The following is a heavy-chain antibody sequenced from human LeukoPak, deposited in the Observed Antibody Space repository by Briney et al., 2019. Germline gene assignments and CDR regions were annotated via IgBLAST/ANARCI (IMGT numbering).Heavy chain of an antibody. Sequence: ASVKVSCKASGYTFTSYGISWVRQAPGQGLEWMGWISAYNGNTNYAQKLQGRVTITADESTSTAYMELSSLRSEDTAVYYCARGPHYYDSSGHYWGQGTLVTVSS. CDR3: ARGPHYYDSSGHY. D-gene: IGHD3-22*01. J-gene: IGHJ4*02. V-gene: IGHV1-18*01. CDR2: ISAYNGNT. CDR1: GYTFTSYG.